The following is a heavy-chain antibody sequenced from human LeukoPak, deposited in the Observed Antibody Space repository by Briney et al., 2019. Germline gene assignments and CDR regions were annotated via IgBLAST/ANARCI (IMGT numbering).Heavy chain of an antibody. CDR2: IYHSGST. CDR1: GYSISSGYH. CDR3: ARDLQRRYFDL. V-gene: IGHV4-38-2*02. J-gene: IGHJ2*01. Sequence: SETLSLTCTVSGYSISSGYHWGWIRQPPGKGLEWIGSIYHSGSTYYNPSLKSRVTISVDTSKNQFSLKLSSVTAADTAVYYCARDLQRRYFDLWGRGTLVTVSS. D-gene: IGHD6-25*01.